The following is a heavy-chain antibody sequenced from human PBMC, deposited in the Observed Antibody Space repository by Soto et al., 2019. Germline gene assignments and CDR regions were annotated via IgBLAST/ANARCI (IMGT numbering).Heavy chain of an antibody. V-gene: IGHV1-69*13. D-gene: IGHD2-2*01. CDR1: GGTFSSYA. J-gene: IGHJ6*02. Sequence: SVKVSCKASGGTFSSYAISWVRQAPGQGLEWMGGIIPIFGTANYAQKFQGRVTITADESTSTAYMELSSLRSEDTAVYYCARATSSTSSYYYYYYGMDVWGQGTTVTVS. CDR2: IIPIFGTA. CDR3: ARATSSTSSYYYYYYGMDV.